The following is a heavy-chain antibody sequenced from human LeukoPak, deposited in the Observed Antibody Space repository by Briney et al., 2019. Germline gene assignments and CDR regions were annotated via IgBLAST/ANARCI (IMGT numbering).Heavy chain of an antibody. V-gene: IGHV3-74*01. Sequence: GGSLRLSCAASGFTFSSYWMHWVRQAPGKGLVWVSRINSDGSSTSYADSVKGRFTISRDNAKNTLYLQMSSLRAEDTAVYYCARVSGYSYAWDYFDYWGQGTLVTVSS. J-gene: IGHJ4*02. CDR2: INSDGSST. CDR3: ARVSGYSYAWDYFDY. D-gene: IGHD5-18*01. CDR1: GFTFSSYW.